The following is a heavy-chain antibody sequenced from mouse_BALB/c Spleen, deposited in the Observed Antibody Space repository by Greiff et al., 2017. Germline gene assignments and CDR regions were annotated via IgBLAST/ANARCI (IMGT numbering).Heavy chain of an antibody. CDR3: ARSAYYGNTGYWYFDV. J-gene: IGHJ1*01. V-gene: IGHV1-14*01. CDR1: GYTFTSYV. D-gene: IGHD2-10*01. CDR2: INPYNDGT. Sequence: VQLKESGPELVKPGASVKMSCKASGYTFTSYVMHWVKQKPGQGLEWIGYINPYNDGTKYNEKFKGKATLTSDKSSSTAYMELSSLTSEDSAVYYCARSAYYGNTGYWYFDVWGAGTTVTVSS.